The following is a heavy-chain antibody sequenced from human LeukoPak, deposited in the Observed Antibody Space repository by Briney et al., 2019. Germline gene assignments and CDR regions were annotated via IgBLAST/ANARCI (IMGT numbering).Heavy chain of an antibody. CDR2: IYTSGST. Sequence: SETLSLTCTVSGGSISSGSYYWSWIRQPAGKGLEWIGRIYTSGSTNYNPSLKSRVTISVDMSKNQFSLKLSSVTAADTAVYYCARDITEYSSSWYYYMDVWGKGTTVTVSS. D-gene: IGHD6-13*01. V-gene: IGHV4-61*02. CDR1: GGSISSGSYY. CDR3: ARDITEYSSSWYYYMDV. J-gene: IGHJ6*03.